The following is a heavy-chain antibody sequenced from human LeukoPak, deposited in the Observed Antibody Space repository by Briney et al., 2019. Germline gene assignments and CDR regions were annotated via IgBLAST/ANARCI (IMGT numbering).Heavy chain of an antibody. V-gene: IGHV4-4*07. Sequence: KSSETLSLTCTVSGGSISSYYWSWIRQPAGKGLEWIGRIYTSGITNYNPSLKSRVTISVDTSKNQFSLNLSSVTAADTAVYYCARKDTNVYSAIAFDIWGQGTVVTVSS. J-gene: IGHJ3*02. D-gene: IGHD2-8*01. CDR1: GGSISSYY. CDR2: IYTSGIT. CDR3: ARKDTNVYSAIAFDI.